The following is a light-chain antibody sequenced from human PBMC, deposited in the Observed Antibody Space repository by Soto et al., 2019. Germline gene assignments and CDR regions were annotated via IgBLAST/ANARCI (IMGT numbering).Light chain of an antibody. CDR3: QQYNSYPWT. J-gene: IGKJ1*01. CDR1: QSISSW. Sequence: DIQMTQSPSTLSASVGDRVTITCRASQSISSWLAWYQQKPGKAPKLLIYKASSLESGVPSRSSGSGSGKKFTLTISSLQPDDFATYFCQQYNSYPWTFGQGTKVEIK. CDR2: KAS. V-gene: IGKV1-5*03.